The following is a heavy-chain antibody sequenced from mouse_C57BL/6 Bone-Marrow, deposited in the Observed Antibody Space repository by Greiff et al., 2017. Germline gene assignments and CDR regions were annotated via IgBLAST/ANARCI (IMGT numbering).Heavy chain of an antibody. V-gene: IGHV1-15*01. J-gene: IGHJ2*01. CDR1: GYTFTDYE. CDR2: IDPETGGT. D-gene: IGHD4-1*01. CDR3: TRRGNRTGTLFDY. Sequence: VKLMESGAELVRPGASVTLSCKASGYTFTDYEMHWVKQTPVHGLEWIGAIDPETGGTAYHQKFKGKAILTAAKSSSTAYMELRSLTSEDSAVYYCTRRGNRTGTLFDYWGQGTTLTVSS.